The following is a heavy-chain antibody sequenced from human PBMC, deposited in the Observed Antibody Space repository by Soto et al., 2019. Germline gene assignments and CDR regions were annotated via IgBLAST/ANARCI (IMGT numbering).Heavy chain of an antibody. CDR1: GFTFSSYA. V-gene: IGHV3-23*01. D-gene: IGHD2-15*01. Sequence: GGALRLSCAASGFTFSSYAMSWVRQAPGKGLEWVSAISGSGGSTYYADSVKGRFTISRDNSKNTLYLQMNSLRAEDTAVYYCAKVDCSGGSCFFDYWGQGTLVTVSS. CDR3: AKVDCSGGSCFFDY. CDR2: ISGSGGST. J-gene: IGHJ4*02.